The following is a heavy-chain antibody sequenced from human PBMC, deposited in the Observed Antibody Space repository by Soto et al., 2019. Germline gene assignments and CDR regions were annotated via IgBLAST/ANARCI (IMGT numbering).Heavy chain of an antibody. CDR2: IYYSGST. V-gene: IGHV4-39*01. J-gene: IGHJ5*02. CDR3: ASNKIAFYNWFDP. CDR1: GGSISSSSYY. D-gene: IGHD3-3*02. Sequence: SETLSLTCTVSGGSISSSSYYWGWIRQPPGKGLEWIGSIYYSGSTYYNPSLKSRVTISVDTSKNQFSLKLSSVTAADTAVYYWASNKIAFYNWFDPWGQVTLVTVSS.